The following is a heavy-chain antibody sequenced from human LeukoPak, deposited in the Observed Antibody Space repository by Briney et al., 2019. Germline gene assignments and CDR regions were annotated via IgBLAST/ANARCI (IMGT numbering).Heavy chain of an antibody. CDR1: GGSISYFY. V-gene: IGHV4-39*07. CDR3: ARDAAGYYYDSSDYYPECFTI. CDR2: IFYSGSS. J-gene: IGHJ3*02. D-gene: IGHD3-22*01. Sequence: PETLCLTCTVSGGSISYFYWSWIRQPPGKGLEWVGSIFYSGSSYYNPSLKSRVTISIDTSRDQFSLKLSSVTAADTAVYYCARDAAGYYYDSSDYYPECFTIWGQGAMVTVSS.